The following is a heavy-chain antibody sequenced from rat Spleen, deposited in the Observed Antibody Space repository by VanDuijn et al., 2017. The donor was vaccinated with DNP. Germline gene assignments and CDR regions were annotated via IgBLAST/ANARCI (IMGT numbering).Heavy chain of an antibody. CDR3: ARHIRVFYAMDA. Sequence: EVQLVESGGGLVQPGRSLKLSCTASGFTFSYYGMAWVRQAPKKGLEWVASISYEGSGTYYGDSVKGRFTISRDNAKSSLYLQMDSLRSEDTATYYCARHIRVFYAMDAWGQGTSVTVSS. CDR1: GFTFSYYG. D-gene: IGHD4-3*01. V-gene: IGHV5-22*01. CDR2: ISYEGSGT. J-gene: IGHJ4*01.